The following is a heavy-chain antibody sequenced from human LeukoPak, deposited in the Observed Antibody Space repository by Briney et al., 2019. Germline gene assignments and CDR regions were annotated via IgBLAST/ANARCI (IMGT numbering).Heavy chain of an antibody. CDR3: ARGGRTTWHGMDV. CDR1: GFTFSSYA. D-gene: IGHD4-17*01. J-gene: IGHJ6*02. CDR2: ISSNGAST. V-gene: IGHV3-23*01. Sequence: GGSLRLSCAASGFTFSSYAMSWVRQAPGKGLEWVSGISSNGASTYYVDSVKGRFTISRDNSKNTLYLQMNSLRAEDTAVYYCARGGRTTWHGMDVWGQGTTVTVSS.